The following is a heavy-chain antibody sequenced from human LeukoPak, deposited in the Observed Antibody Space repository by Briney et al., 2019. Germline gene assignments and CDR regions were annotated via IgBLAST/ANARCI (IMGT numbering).Heavy chain of an antibody. V-gene: IGHV4-59*01. J-gene: IGHJ3*02. CDR1: GGSLSSYY. CDR2: MYCSGTI. D-gene: IGHD1-14*01. CDR3: ARTNQIDETAFDI. Sequence: PSGTLSLTCTVPGGSLSSYYWSWIRQPPGKGLEMIAYMYCSGTIKYNASRKSRITISVDTSKKWFSLKLSSVTAADTAVYSCARTNQIDETAFDIWGQGTMVTVSS.